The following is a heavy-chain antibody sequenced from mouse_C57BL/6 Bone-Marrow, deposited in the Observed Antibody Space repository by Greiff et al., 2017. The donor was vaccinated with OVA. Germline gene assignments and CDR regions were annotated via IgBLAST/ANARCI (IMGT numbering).Heavy chain of an antibody. D-gene: IGHD1-1*01. CDR3: ARRAYCYGSSYRGY. CDR2: IDPETGGT. J-gene: IGHJ2*01. CDR1: GYTFTDYD. Sequence: QVQLQQSGAELVRPGASVTLSCKASGYTFTDYDMHWVKQTPVHGLEWIGAIDPETGGTAYNQKFKGKAILTADKSSSTAYMELRSLTSEDSAVYYCARRAYCYGSSYRGYWGQGTTLPVSA. V-gene: IGHV1-15*01.